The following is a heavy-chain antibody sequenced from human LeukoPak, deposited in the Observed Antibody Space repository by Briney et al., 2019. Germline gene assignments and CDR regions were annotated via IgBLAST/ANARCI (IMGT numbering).Heavy chain of an antibody. J-gene: IGHJ4*02. Sequence: GGSLRLSCAASGFTFSGYWMSWVRQAPGKGREWVGRIKSKTDGGTTDYAAPVKGRFTISRDDSKNTLYLQMNSLKTEDTAVYYCTTEDLEYSSSCYFDYWGQGTLVTVSS. D-gene: IGHD6-6*01. CDR2: IKSKTDGGTT. V-gene: IGHV3-15*01. CDR3: TTEDLEYSSSCYFDY. CDR1: GFTFSGYW.